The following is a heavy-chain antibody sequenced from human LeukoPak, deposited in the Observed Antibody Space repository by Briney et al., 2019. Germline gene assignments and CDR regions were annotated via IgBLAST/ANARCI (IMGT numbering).Heavy chain of an antibody. V-gene: IGHV3-23*01. Sequence: GGSLRLSCAASGFTFSGYAMSWVRQAPGKGLEWVSAIRGSGGSTYYADSVKGRFTISRDNSKNTLYLQMNSLRAEDTAVYYCAKRDLGYCSGGSCYGFDYWGQGTLVTVSS. CDR1: GFTFSGYA. CDR3: AKRDLGYCSGGSCYGFDY. D-gene: IGHD2-15*01. J-gene: IGHJ4*02. CDR2: IRGSGGST.